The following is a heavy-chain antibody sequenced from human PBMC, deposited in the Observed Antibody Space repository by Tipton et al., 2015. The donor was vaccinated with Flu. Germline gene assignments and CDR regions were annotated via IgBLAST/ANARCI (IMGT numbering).Heavy chain of an antibody. J-gene: IGHJ4*02. D-gene: IGHD2-2*01. Sequence: LRLSCTVSGGSISSYYWSWIRQPPGKGLEWIGYIYYSGSTNYNPSLKSRVTISLDTSKNQFSLRVNSVTSADTAVYYCATSVWRDPRGSFDFWGQGTLVTVSS. CDR2: IYYSGST. V-gene: IGHV4-59*01. CDR1: GGSISSYY. CDR3: ATSVWRDPRGSFDF.